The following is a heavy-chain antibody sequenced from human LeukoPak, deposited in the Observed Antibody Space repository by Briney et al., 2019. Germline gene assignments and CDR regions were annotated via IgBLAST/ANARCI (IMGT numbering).Heavy chain of an antibody. V-gene: IGHV3-23*01. CDR2: ISGSGGST. J-gene: IGHJ4*02. CDR3: AKDPGSVTRGAVDY. Sequence: GGSLRLSCAASGFTFSSYAMSWVRQAPGKGLEWVSAISGSGGSTYYADSVKGRFTISRDNSKNTLYLQMNSLRAEDTAVYYCAKDPGSVTRGAVDYWGQGTLVTVSS. D-gene: IGHD2-21*02. CDR1: GFTFSSYA.